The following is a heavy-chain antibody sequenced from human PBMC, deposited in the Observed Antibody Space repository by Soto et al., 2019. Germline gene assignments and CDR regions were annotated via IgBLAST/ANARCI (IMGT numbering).Heavy chain of an antibody. V-gene: IGHV1-18*01. CDR3: ARDLGGSYYAPVDY. Sequence: QVQLVQSGAEVKKPGASVKVSCKASGYTFTSYGISWVRQAPGQGLEWMGWISAYNGNTKDAQKPQGRVTTNTDTSTSTAYMELRTLRSDDTAVYYCARDLGGSYYAPVDYWGQGTLVTVSS. CDR1: GYTFTSYG. J-gene: IGHJ4*02. D-gene: IGHD1-26*01. CDR2: ISAYNGNT.